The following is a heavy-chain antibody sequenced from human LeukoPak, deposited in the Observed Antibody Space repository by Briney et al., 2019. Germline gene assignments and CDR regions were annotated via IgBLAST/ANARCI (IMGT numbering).Heavy chain of an antibody. CDR3: AREGYCSGGSCISPSFQH. Sequence: ASVKVSFKASGYTFTVYYMHWVRQAPGQGLEWMGWINPNSGGTNYAQKFQGRVTMTRDTSISTAYMEVSRLRSDDTAVYYCAREGYCSGGSCISPSFQHWGQGTLVTVSS. D-gene: IGHD2-15*01. CDR2: INPNSGGT. V-gene: IGHV1-2*02. J-gene: IGHJ1*01. CDR1: GYTFTVYY.